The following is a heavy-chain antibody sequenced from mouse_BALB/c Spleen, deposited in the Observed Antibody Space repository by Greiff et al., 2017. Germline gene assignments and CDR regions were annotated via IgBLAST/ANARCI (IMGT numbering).Heavy chain of an antibody. J-gene: IGHJ3*01. V-gene: IGHV1-63*02. CDR3: ARWGGIQAWFAY. Sequence: QVQLQQSGAELVRPGTSVKISCKASGYTFTNYWLGWVKQRPGHGLEWIGDIYPGGGYTNYNEKFKGKATLTADTSSSTAYMQLSSLTSEDSAVYFCARWGGIQAWFAYWGQGTLVTVSA. CDR2: IYPGGGYT. CDR1: GYTFTNYW.